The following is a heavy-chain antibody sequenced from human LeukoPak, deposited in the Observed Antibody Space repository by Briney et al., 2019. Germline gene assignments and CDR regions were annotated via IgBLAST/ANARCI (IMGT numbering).Heavy chain of an antibody. CDR2: IYHSGTT. V-gene: IGHV4-4*02. CDR1: GDSINNNW. CDR3: ARHIGIAGSRGFDY. J-gene: IGHJ4*01. D-gene: IGHD2/OR15-2a*01. Sequence: SGTLSLTCAVSGDSINNNWWSWVRQPPEKGLEWIGEIYHSGTTNYNTSLKSRITMSLDKSKSQFSLNLSSLIAADTAVYYCARHIGIAGSRGFDYWGLGTLVTVSS.